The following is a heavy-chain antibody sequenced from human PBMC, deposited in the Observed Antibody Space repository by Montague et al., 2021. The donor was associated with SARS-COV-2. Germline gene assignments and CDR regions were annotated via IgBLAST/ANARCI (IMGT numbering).Heavy chain of an antibody. CDR1: GFPFDEHA. Sequence: SLRLSCAASGFPFDEHAMFWVRQAPGKGLEWVSGISWNSGSLGYADSLKGRFTVSRDNAKNSLYLQMNSLRPDDTALYYCAIGPRHDVASGLDHWGQGTLVTVSS. D-gene: IGHD6-13*01. CDR2: ISWNSGSL. V-gene: IGHV3-9*01. CDR3: AIGPRHDVASGLDH. J-gene: IGHJ4*02.